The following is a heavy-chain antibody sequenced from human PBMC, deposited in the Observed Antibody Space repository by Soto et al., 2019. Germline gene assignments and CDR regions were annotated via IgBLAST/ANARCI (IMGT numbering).Heavy chain of an antibody. J-gene: IGHJ4*02. CDR2: IFHSGTI. CDR3: AREEYSSGWYVFPSYFDY. CDR1: GGSISGNNW. D-gene: IGHD6-19*01. V-gene: IGHV4-4*02. Sequence: QVQLQESGPGLVRPSETLSLTCAVSGGSISGNNWWNWVRQPPGKGLEWIGEIFHSGTINYNPSLKSRVTISVDKSKNQFSLNLSYVTAEDTAVYYCAREEYSSGWYVFPSYFDYWGQGILVTVSS.